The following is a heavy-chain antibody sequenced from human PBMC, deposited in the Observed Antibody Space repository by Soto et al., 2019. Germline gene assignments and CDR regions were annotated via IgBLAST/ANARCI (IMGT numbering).Heavy chain of an antibody. D-gene: IGHD2-2*01. CDR1: GFTFSSYG. CDR3: ARESVVPAAFFDY. Sequence: GSLLLPCAASGFTFSSYGMHWVRQAPGKGLEWVAVIWYDGSNKYYADSVKGRFTISRDNSKNTLYLQMNSLRAEDTAVYYCARESVVPAAFFDYWGQGTMVTVS. CDR2: IWYDGSNK. V-gene: IGHV3-33*01. J-gene: IGHJ4*02.